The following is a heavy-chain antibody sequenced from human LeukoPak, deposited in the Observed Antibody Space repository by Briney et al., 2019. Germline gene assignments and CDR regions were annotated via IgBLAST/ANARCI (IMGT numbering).Heavy chain of an antibody. D-gene: IGHD3-22*01. CDR3: AREVGYYDSSGPQGYYFDY. V-gene: IGHV1-46*01. CDR1: GYTFTSYY. Sequence: GASVKVSCKASGYTFTSYYMHWVRQAPGQGLEWMGIINPSGGSTSYAQKFQGRVTMTRDMSTSTVYMELSSLRSEDTAVYYCAREVGYYDSSGPQGYYFDYWGQGTLVTVSS. CDR2: INPSGGST. J-gene: IGHJ4*02.